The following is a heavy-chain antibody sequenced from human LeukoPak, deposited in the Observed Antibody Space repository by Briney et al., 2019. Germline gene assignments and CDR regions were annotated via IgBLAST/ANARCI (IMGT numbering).Heavy chain of an antibody. J-gene: IGHJ3*02. CDR3: ANRAAAGLEGLAI. Sequence: SGGSLRLSCAASGFTVSSNYMSWVSQAPGKGLEWVSVNYRGGSTYYGDPVKGRFTISRENSKNTLYLQMNSLRAEDTAVYYCANRAAAGLEGLAIWGQGTMDTVSS. D-gene: IGHD6-13*01. CDR1: GFTVSSNY. V-gene: IGHV3-53*01. CDR2: NYRGGST.